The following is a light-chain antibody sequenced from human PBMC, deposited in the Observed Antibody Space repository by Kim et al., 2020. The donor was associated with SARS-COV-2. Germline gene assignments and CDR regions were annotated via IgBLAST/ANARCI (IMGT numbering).Light chain of an antibody. CDR3: QAWDNSIVV. J-gene: IGLJ2*01. V-gene: IGLV3-1*01. CDR1: NY. Sequence: NYASWYQQGPGQSPVLVIYRDGKRPSGIPERFSGSTSGNTATLTISGTQPMDEADYYCQAWDNSIVVFGGGTKLTVL. CDR2: RDG.